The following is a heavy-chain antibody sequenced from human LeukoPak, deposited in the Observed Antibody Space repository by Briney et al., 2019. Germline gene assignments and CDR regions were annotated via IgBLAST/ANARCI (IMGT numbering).Heavy chain of an antibody. CDR2: IKTKSDGGTT. Sequence: GGSLRLSCANSGFIFSKAWMSWVRQAPGKGLEWVGHIKTKSDGGTTDYAAPVKGRFFISRDDSKDTLYLQMNSLKIEDTAVYYCARGYCSSDSCYKGPYDFWGQGTPVTVSS. CDR3: ARGYCSSDSCYKGPYDF. D-gene: IGHD2-2*02. J-gene: IGHJ4*02. V-gene: IGHV3-15*01. CDR1: GFIFSKAW.